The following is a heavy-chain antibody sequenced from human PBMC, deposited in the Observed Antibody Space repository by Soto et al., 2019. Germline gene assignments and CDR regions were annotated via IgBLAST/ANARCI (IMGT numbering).Heavy chain of an antibody. D-gene: IGHD3-9*01. V-gene: IGHV3-48*01. Sequence: PGGPLRLSSTASGCPFINYNMNWVRQAPGKGLEWISYITSRSSTIYYAASVKGRFTISRDDSKSVAYLQMNSLRTEDTAMYYCTRDRDILTGYYSPNSFDYWGQGALVTVSS. CDR1: GCPFINYN. J-gene: IGHJ4*02. CDR3: TRDRDILTGYYSPNSFDY. CDR2: ITSRSSTI.